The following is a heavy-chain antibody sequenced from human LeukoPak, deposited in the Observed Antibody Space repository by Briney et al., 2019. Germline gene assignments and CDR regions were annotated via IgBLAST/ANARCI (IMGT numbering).Heavy chain of an antibody. D-gene: IGHD3-9*01. Sequence: SETLSLTCTVSGYSISSGYYWGWIRQPPGKGLEWIGSIYHSGSTYYNPSLKSRVTISVDTSKNQFSLKLSSVTAADTAVYYCARETITITSPGQLLWGQGTLVTVSS. CDR2: IYHSGST. J-gene: IGHJ4*02. CDR1: GYSISSGYY. V-gene: IGHV4-38-2*02. CDR3: ARETITITSPGQLL.